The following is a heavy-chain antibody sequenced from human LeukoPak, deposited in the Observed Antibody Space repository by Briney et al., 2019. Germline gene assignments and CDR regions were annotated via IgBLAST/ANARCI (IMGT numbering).Heavy chain of an antibody. CDR2: IYYSGST. D-gene: IGHD1-26*01. Sequence: SETLSLTCTVSGGSISSSSYYWGWIRQPPGKGLEWIGSIYYSGSTYYNPSLKSRVTISVDTSKNQFSLKLSSVTAADTAVYYCARLGTRRKAPYYFDYWGQGTLVTVSS. CDR1: GGSISSSSYY. J-gene: IGHJ4*02. V-gene: IGHV4-39*07. CDR3: ARLGTRRKAPYYFDY.